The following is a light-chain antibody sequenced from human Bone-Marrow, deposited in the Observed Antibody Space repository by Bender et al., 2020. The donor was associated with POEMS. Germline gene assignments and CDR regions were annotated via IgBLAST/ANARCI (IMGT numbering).Light chain of an antibody. J-gene: IGLJ1*01. CDR1: SDDVGYYNY. V-gene: IGLV2-8*01. Sequence: SALTQPPSASGSPGQSVTISCTGTSDDVGYYNYVSWYQQHPGKAPKVMIYEVSKRPSGVPDRFSGSKSGNTASLTVSGLQADDEADYYCTSYAGSNNYVFGTGTKVTVL. CDR2: EVS. CDR3: TSYAGSNNYV.